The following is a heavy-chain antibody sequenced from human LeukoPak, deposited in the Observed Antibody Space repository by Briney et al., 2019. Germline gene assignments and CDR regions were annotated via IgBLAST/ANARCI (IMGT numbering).Heavy chain of an antibody. CDR2: ISGYNGNT. Sequence: ASVKVSCTASGYSFTNYGFRWVRQAQGQGLEWLGWISGYNGNTLYSHKFHDRVRMTTDTSTTIAYMELRKLRSDDTAHYYCARERISVAGDQGPVIDQRGQGTPVIVSS. D-gene: IGHD6-19*01. CDR1: GYSFTNYG. CDR3: ARERISVAGDQGPVIDQ. V-gene: IGHV1-18*01. J-gene: IGHJ4*02.